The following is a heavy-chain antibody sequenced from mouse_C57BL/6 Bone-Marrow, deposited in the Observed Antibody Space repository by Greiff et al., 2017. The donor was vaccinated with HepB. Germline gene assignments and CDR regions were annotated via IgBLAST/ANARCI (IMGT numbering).Heavy chain of an antibody. J-gene: IGHJ3*01. Sequence: VQLQQSGAELVKTGASVKLSCTASGFNIKDYYMHWVKQRTEQGLEWIGRIDPEDGETKYAPKFQGKATITADTSSNTAYLQLSSLTSEDTAVYYCARKTGFAYWGQGTLVTVSA. CDR1: GFNIKDYY. CDR3: ARKTGFAY. V-gene: IGHV14-2*01. CDR2: IDPEDGET.